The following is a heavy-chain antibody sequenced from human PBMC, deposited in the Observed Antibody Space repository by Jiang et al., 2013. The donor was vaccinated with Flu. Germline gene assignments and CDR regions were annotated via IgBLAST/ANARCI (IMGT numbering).Heavy chain of an antibody. V-gene: IGHV3-30*01. CDR1: GFTFSSYA. CDR2: ISYDGSNK. Sequence: VQLVESGGGVVQPGRSLRLSCAASGFTFSSYAMHWVRQAPGKGLEWVAVISYDGSNKYYADSVKGRFTISRGNSKNTLYLQMNSLRAEDTAVYYCARDRGVYDYGLGSYRPNYYYYGMDVVGDERDRRSPSP. CDR3: ARDRGVYDYGLGSYRPNYYYYGMDV. J-gene: IGHJ6*01. D-gene: IGHD3-16*02.